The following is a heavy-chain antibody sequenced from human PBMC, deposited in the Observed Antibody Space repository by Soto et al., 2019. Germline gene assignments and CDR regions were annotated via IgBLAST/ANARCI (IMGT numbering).Heavy chain of an antibody. Sequence: PSETLSLTCTVSGGSISSYYWSWIRQPPGKGLEWIGYIYYSGSTNYNPSLKSRVTISVDTSKNQFSLKLSSVTAADTAVYYCARHEADFWSGYSYYFDYWGQGTLVTVSS. CDR3: ARHEADFWSGYSYYFDY. CDR2: IYYSGST. V-gene: IGHV4-59*08. D-gene: IGHD3-3*01. CDR1: GGSISSYY. J-gene: IGHJ4*02.